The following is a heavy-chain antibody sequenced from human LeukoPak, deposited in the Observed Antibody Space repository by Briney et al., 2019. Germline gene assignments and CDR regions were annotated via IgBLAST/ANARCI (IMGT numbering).Heavy chain of an antibody. V-gene: IGHV1-8*01. D-gene: IGHD3-22*01. Sequence: ASVKVSCKASGYTFSTYDISWVRQATGQGLEWMGRMSPNSGDTGYVQKFQSRVTMTRNTAMNTAYMELSSLTSDDTAIYYCARIGVTNTGIDFWGQGALVTVSS. CDR1: GYTFSTYD. J-gene: IGHJ4*02. CDR2: MSPNSGDT. CDR3: ARIGVTNTGIDF.